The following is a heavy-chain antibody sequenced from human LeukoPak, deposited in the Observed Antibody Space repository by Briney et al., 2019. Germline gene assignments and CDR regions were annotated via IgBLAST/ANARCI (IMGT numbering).Heavy chain of an antibody. J-gene: IGHJ4*02. D-gene: IGHD6-19*01. Sequence: SETLSLTCTDSGGSVNSFFWSWIRQPAGKGLECIGRIHPSGSSNYNSSLKSRVTMSVDTSENQFSLKLNSVTAADTAIYYCAREEAGGGWRSLDYWGQGTLVTVSS. CDR3: AREEAGGGWRSLDY. CDR1: GGSVNSFF. CDR2: IHPSGSS. V-gene: IGHV4-4*07.